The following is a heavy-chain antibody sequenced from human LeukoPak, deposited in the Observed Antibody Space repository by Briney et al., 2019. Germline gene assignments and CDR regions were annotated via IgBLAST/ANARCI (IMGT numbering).Heavy chain of an antibody. V-gene: IGHV3-20*04. CDR3: AATRAYDSFRNDF. J-gene: IGHJ4*02. D-gene: IGHD3-9*01. CDR2: INWNGGST. CDR1: GFTFDDYG. Sequence: PGGSLRLSCAASGFTFDDYGMSWVRQAPGKGLEWVSGINWNGGSTGYADSVKGRFTISRDNAKNSLYLQMNSLRPEDTALYYCAATRAYDSFRNDFWGQGTLVTVSS.